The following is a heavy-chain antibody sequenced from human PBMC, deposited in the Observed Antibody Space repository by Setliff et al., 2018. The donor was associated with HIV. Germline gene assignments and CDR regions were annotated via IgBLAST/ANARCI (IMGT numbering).Heavy chain of an antibody. Sequence: PSETLSLTCTVSGDSISGYYWSWVRQPPGKGLEWIGYVYYSGSTNYNPSLKSRVTLSFDTSKNNFSLNLNSVTATDTAGYYCARGLKGGGYYFDYWGQGMLVTVSS. J-gene: IGHJ4*01. CDR3: ARGLKGGGYYFDY. CDR1: GDSISGYY. V-gene: IGHV4-59*01. D-gene: IGHD2-15*01. CDR2: VYYSGST.